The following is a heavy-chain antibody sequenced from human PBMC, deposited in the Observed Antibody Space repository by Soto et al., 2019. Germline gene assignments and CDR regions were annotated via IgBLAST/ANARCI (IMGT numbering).Heavy chain of an antibody. Sequence: PSETLSLTCTVSGGSISSGDYYWSWIRQPPGKGLEWIGYIYYSGSTYYNPSLKSRVTISVDTSKNQFSLKLSSVTAADTAVYYCARDRLFTFLGVVWKHGMDVWAQGTRVTVSS. CDR1: GGSISSGDYY. V-gene: IGHV4-30-4*01. CDR2: IYYSGST. D-gene: IGHD3-3*01. CDR3: ARDRLFTFLGVVWKHGMDV. J-gene: IGHJ6*02.